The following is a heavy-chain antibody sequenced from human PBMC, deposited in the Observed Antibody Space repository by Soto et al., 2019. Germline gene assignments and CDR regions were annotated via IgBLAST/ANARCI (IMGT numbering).Heavy chain of an antibody. Sequence: QVQLVESGGGVVQPGRSLRLSCAAPGFTFSRYGMHWVRQAPGKGLEWVAVISYDGSNKYYADSVKGRFTISRDNSKNTLYLQMNSLRAEDPAVYYCAKGDTTSSEAFDFWGQGTMVTVSS. J-gene: IGHJ3*01. CDR2: ISYDGSNK. CDR3: AKGDTTSSEAFDF. V-gene: IGHV3-30*18. CDR1: GFTFSRYG. D-gene: IGHD5-18*01.